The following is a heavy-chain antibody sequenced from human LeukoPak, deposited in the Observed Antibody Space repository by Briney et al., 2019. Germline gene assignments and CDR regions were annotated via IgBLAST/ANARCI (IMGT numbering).Heavy chain of an antibody. CDR1: GFAFSTSA. D-gene: IGHD3-22*01. CDR3: ARGHTDYSDSTGYYNNWFDP. J-gene: IGHJ5*02. Sequence: GGSLRLSRAASGFAFSTSAMHWVRQAPGKGLDWVAVISYGGNNRYFADSVKGRFTISRDNSKNILYLQMNSLGAEDTAVYYCARGHTDYSDSTGYYNNWFDPWGQGTLVTVSS. V-gene: IGHV3-30*04. CDR2: ISYGGNNR.